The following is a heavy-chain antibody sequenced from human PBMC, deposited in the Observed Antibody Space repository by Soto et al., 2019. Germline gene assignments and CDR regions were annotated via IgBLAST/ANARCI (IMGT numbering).Heavy chain of an antibody. Sequence: SETLSLTCTVSGGSISSYYWSWIRQPPGKGLEWIGYIYYSGSTNYNPSLKSRVTISVDTSKNQFSLKLSSVTAADTAVYYCARGIRYFDWLLGNWFDPWGQGTLVTVSS. CDR1: GGSISSYY. CDR3: ARGIRYFDWLLGNWFDP. D-gene: IGHD3-9*01. CDR2: IYYSGST. J-gene: IGHJ5*02. V-gene: IGHV4-59*01.